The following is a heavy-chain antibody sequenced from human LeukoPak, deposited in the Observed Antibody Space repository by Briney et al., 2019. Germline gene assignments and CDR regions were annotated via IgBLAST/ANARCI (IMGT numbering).Heavy chain of an antibody. D-gene: IGHD6-13*01. Sequence: GGSLRLSCAASGFTFSNYAMSWVRQAPGKGLEWVSAISGGGGYTYYADSVKGRFTISRDNSNNALYLQMNSPRAEDTAVYFCSKGGSSWSRWDYWGQGTLVTVSS. V-gene: IGHV3-23*01. CDR2: ISGGGGYT. J-gene: IGHJ4*02. CDR1: GFTFSNYA. CDR3: SKGGSSWSRWDY.